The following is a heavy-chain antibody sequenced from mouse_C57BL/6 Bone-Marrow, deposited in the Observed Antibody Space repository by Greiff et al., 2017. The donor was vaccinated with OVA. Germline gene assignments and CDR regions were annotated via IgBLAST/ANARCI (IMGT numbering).Heavy chain of an antibody. J-gene: IGHJ2*01. CDR3: TTYRY. CDR1: GFNIKDDY. Sequence: DVHLVESGAELVRPGASVKLSCTASGFNIKDDYMHWVKQRPEQGLEWIGWIDPENGDTEYASKFQGKATIIVDTSSKTAYLQLSSLTSEDTAVYYCTTYRYWGQGTTLTVSS. V-gene: IGHV14-4*01. CDR2: IDPENGDT.